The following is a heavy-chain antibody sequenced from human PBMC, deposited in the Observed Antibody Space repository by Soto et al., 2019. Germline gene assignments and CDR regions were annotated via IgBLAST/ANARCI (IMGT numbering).Heavy chain of an antibody. CDR3: ARXRYCSSTSCYISYGMDV. Sequence: GESLKISCKGSGYSFTIYWISWVRQMPGKGLEWMGRIDPSDSYTNYSPSFQGHVTISADKSISTAYLQWSSLKASDTAMYYCARXRYCSSTSCYISYGMDVWGLGTTVTVSS. D-gene: IGHD2-2*01. V-gene: IGHV5-10-1*01. CDR2: IDPSDSYT. CDR1: GYSFTIYW. J-gene: IGHJ6*02.